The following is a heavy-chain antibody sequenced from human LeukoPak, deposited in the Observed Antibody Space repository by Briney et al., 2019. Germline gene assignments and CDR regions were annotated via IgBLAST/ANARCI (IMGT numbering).Heavy chain of an antibody. V-gene: IGHV1-2*02. CDR2: SNPNSGGT. CDR3: AREWIQLWLPRARYYFDY. Sequence: ASVKVSCKASGDTFTSYYMQWVRQAPGQGGEWRGGSNPNSGGTNNVQKFQGTVTMTSHTSITTAYMELSRLRSDDTAVYYCAREWIQLWLPRARYYFDYWGQGTLVTVSS. D-gene: IGHD5-18*01. J-gene: IGHJ4*02. CDR1: GDTFTSYY.